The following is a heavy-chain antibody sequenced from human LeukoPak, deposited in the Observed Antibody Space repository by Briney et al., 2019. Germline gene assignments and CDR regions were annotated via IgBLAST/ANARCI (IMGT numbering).Heavy chain of an antibody. V-gene: IGHV3-33*06. D-gene: IGHD3-10*01. CDR3: AKGNSASGSYRPFDY. CDR2: IWYDGSNK. Sequence: GRSLRLSCAASGFSFSSHVIHWVRQAPGKGLEWVALIWYDGSNKYYADSVKGRFTISRDNSKNTVYLQMNSLRAEDTAVYYCAKGNSASGSYRPFDYWGQGTRVTVSS. J-gene: IGHJ4*02. CDR1: GFSFSSHV.